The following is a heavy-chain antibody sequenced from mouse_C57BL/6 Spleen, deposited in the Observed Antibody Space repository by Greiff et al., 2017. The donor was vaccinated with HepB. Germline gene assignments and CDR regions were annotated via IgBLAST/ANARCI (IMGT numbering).Heavy chain of an antibody. D-gene: IGHD1-1*01. V-gene: IGHV1-59*01. CDR1: GYTFTSYW. CDR2: IDPSDSYT. CDR3: ARPITTVVGYAMDY. J-gene: IGHJ4*01. Sequence: QVQLKQPGAELVRPGTSVKLSCKASGYTFTSYWMHWVKQRPGQGLEWIGVIDPSDSYTNYNQKFKGKATLTVDTSSSTAYMQLSSLTSEDSAVYYCARPITTVVGYAMDYWGQGTSVTVSS.